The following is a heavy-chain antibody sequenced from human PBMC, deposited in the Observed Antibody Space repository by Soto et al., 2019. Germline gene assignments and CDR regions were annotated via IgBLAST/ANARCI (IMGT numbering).Heavy chain of an antibody. CDR1: GGSISSGGYY. V-gene: IGHV4-30-4*01. J-gene: IGHJ5*02. CDR2: IYYSGST. Sequence: CTVSGGSISSGGYYRSWIRQPPGKGLEWIGYIYYSGSTYYNPSLKSRVTISVDTSKNQFSLKLSSVTAADTAVYYCARDSGYDVSWFDPWGQGTLVTVSS. D-gene: IGHD5-12*01. CDR3: ARDSGYDVSWFDP.